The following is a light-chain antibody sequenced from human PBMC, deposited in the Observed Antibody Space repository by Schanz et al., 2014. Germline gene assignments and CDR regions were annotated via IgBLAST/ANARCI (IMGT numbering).Light chain of an antibody. Sequence: EIVLTQSPATLSLSPGARATLSCRASQSVSSNYLAWYQQKPGQAPRLLIYGASIRATGIPDRFSGSGSGTDFTLIISRLEPEDFAVYYCHQYGISPFTFGPGTKVDIK. V-gene: IGKV3-20*01. CDR1: QSVSSNY. CDR2: GAS. CDR3: HQYGISPFT. J-gene: IGKJ3*01.